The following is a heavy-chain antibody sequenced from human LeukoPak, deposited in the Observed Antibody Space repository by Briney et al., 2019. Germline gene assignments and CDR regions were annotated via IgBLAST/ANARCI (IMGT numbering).Heavy chain of an antibody. CDR1: GFTFSSYW. Sequence: GGSLRLSCAASGFTFSSYWMTWVRQAPGKGLEWVANIKQDGSEKYYVDSVRGRFTISRDNTKNSLYLQMNSLRAEDTAVYYCARDRRWTATTVTYFDYWGQGALITVSS. CDR2: IKQDGSEK. V-gene: IGHV3-7*01. D-gene: IGHD4-17*01. J-gene: IGHJ4*02. CDR3: ARDRRWTATTVTYFDY.